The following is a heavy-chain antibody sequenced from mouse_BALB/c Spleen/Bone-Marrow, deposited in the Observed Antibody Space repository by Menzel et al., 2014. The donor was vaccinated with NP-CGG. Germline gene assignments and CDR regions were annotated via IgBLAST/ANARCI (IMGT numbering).Heavy chain of an antibody. CDR3: ARSYGKNVDY. CDR1: GYTFTSYW. CDR2: INPSTGYT. V-gene: IGHV1-7*01. J-gene: IGHJ2*01. Sequence: VQLQQSGAELAKPGAPVKMSCKASGYTFTSYWMHWVKQRPGQGLEWIGNINPSTGYTVYNQKFKDKATLTADKSSSTAYMQLNSLTSEDSAVYYCARSYGKNVDYWGQGTTLTVSS. D-gene: IGHD2-1*01.